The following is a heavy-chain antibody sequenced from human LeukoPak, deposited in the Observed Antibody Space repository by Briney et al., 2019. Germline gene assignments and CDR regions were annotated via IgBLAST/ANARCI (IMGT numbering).Heavy chain of an antibody. CDR3: ARDPSKPAAEGGGY. CDR1: VFTVNSNY. CDR2: IYSGGST. Sequence: GGSLRLSCAASVFTVNSNYMSWVRQAPGKGLEWVSVIYSGGSTYYADSVKGRVTISSDNSKNTLYLQLKSLRAEDTAVYYCARDPSKPAAEGGGYWGQGTLVTVSS. D-gene: IGHD2-2*01. V-gene: IGHV3-66*01. J-gene: IGHJ4*02.